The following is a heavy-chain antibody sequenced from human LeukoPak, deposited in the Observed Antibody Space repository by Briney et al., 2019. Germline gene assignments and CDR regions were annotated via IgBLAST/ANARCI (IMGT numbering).Heavy chain of an antibody. Sequence: GGSLRLSCTAAGFNFGTYWMSWVRQSPEKGLEFVANIKYDDTVKNSVASVKGRFTISRDNPSNSVYLQMDSLRPEDTALYYCARDPDSSAFDYWGQGAQVTVSS. CDR1: GFNFGTYW. J-gene: IGHJ4*02. D-gene: IGHD2-15*01. CDR2: IKYDDTVK. V-gene: IGHV3-7*01. CDR3: ARDPDSSAFDY.